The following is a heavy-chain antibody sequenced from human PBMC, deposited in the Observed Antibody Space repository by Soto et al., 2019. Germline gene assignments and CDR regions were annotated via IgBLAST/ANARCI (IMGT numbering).Heavy chain of an antibody. CDR1: GYTFTGYY. V-gene: IGHV1-2*04. CDR2: INPNSGGT. Sequence: ASVKVSCKASGYTFTGYYMHWVRQAPGQGLEWMGWINPNSGGTNYAQKFQGWVTMTRDTSISTAYMELSRLRSDDTAVYYCARGGTTTPYYFGMDVWGQGTTVTVSS. J-gene: IGHJ6*02. CDR3: ARGGTTTPYYFGMDV. D-gene: IGHD1-7*01.